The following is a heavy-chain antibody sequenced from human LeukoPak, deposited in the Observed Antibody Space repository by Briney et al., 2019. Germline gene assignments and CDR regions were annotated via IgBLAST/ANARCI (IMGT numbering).Heavy chain of an antibody. CDR1: GGSFSNYY. D-gene: IGHD6-13*01. V-gene: IGHV4-34*01. Sequence: SETLSLTCDVYGGSFSNYYWSWIRQPPGKGLEWIGEINHRGSTNYNPSLQSRVTISLDTSKNQVSLKLGTVTAADTAVYYCVRDSINWYPVPWPARDSDAFDIWGQGTLVTVSS. CDR3: VRDSINWYPVPWPARDSDAFDI. J-gene: IGHJ3*02. CDR2: INHRGST.